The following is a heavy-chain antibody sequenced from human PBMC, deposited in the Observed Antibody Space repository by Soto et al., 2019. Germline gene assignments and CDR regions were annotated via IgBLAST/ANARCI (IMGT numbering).Heavy chain of an antibody. CDR3: ANTAGDSGYYYVDF. V-gene: IGHV3-23*01. CDR2: ITSSGDTT. Sequence: EVQLLESGGGLVQPGGSLRLSCAASGFTFSIYAMTWVRQAPGKGLQWVSTITSSGDTTYYADSVKGRFTISRDNSKNTLFLQMNSLRAEDTAIYYCANTAGDSGYYYVDFWGQGTLVTVSS. CDR1: GFTFSIYA. D-gene: IGHD3-22*01. J-gene: IGHJ4*02.